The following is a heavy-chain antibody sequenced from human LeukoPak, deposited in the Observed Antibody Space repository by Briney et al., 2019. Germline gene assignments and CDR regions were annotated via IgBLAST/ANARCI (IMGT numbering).Heavy chain of an antibody. J-gene: IGHJ5*02. D-gene: IGHD6-13*01. CDR1: GFTFSSYS. Sequence: GGSLRLSCAASGFTFSSYSMNWVRQVPGKGLEWVSSISSSSRYTYYADSVKGRFTISRDNAKNSLYLQMNSLRAEDTAVYYCAKGRLVAAAFNWFDPWGQGTLVTVSS. V-gene: IGHV3-21*04. CDR2: ISSSSRYT. CDR3: AKGRLVAAAFNWFDP.